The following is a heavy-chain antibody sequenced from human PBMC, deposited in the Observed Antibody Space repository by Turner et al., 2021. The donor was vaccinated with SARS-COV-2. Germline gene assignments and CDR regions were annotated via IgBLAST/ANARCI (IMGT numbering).Heavy chain of an antibody. CDR3: ARHAYGSGSYYPDDY. CDR1: GGSITSYY. J-gene: IGHJ4*02. Sequence: QVHLLESGPGLVRPSQTLSLTCGVSGGSITSYYWSWIRQSPKKGLEWIGYIYSNGRAYYNLSLRSRVTLSIDTSKNQFSLEVRSLTAADTAVYYCARHAYGSGSYYPDDYWGQGTLVTVSS. CDR2: IYSNGRA. D-gene: IGHD3-10*01. V-gene: IGHV4-59*08.